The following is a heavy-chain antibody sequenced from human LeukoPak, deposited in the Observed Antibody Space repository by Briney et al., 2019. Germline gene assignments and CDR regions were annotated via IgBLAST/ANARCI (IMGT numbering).Heavy chain of an antibody. CDR3: TGRRDGYNFFEY. CDR2: ISGSTTTI. D-gene: IGHD5-24*01. J-gene: IGHJ4*02. V-gene: IGHV3-48*01. CDR1: GFTFSNYG. Sequence: PGGSLRLSCAASGFTFSNYGMNWVRQAPGKGLEWVSYISGSTTTIWYADSVKGRFTISRDNAESLLFLQLNSLRVEDTAVYYCTGRRDGYNFFEYWGQGTLVTVSS.